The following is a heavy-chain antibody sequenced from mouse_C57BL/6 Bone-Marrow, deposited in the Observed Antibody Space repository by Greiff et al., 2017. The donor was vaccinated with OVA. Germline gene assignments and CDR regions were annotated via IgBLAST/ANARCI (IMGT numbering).Heavy chain of an antibody. Sequence: VQLQQSGVELVRPGASVKLSCTASGFNIKDDYMHWVKQRPEQGLEWIGWIDPENGDTEYASKFQGKATITADTSSNTAYLQLSSLTSEDTAVYYCTSRWLLYAMDYWGQGTSVTVSS. CDR1: GFNIKDDY. D-gene: IGHD2-3*01. CDR2: IDPENGDT. J-gene: IGHJ4*01. V-gene: IGHV14-4*01. CDR3: TSRWLLYAMDY.